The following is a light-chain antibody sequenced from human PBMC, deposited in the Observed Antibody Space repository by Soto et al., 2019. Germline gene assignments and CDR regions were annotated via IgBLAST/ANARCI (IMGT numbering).Light chain of an antibody. Sequence: QSVLTQPPSASGTPGQRVTISCSGSSSNIGSTTVSWYQQLPGAAPKLLIYSNDQWPSGVPDRFSGSKSGTSASLAISGLQSEDEADYYCASWGDSLNGVVFGTGTKVTVL. J-gene: IGLJ1*01. CDR2: SND. CDR3: ASWGDSLNGVV. V-gene: IGLV1-44*01. CDR1: SSNIGSTT.